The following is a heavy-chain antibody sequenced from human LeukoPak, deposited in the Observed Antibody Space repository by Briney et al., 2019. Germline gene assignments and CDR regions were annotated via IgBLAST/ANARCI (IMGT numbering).Heavy chain of an antibody. D-gene: IGHD2-2*01. Sequence: SVKVSCKASGGTFSSYAISWVRQAPGQGLEWMGRIIPIFGTANYAQKFQGRVTITTDESTSTAYMELSSLRSEDTAVYYCAGTDIVVVPAKMLYYMDVWGKGTTVTVSS. CDR1: GGTFSSYA. CDR3: AGTDIVVVPAKMLYYMDV. CDR2: IIPIFGTA. V-gene: IGHV1-69*05. J-gene: IGHJ6*03.